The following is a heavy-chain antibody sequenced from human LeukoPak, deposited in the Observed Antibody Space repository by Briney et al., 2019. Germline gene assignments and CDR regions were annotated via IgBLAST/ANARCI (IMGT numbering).Heavy chain of an antibody. CDR3: ARGRYRDYQYFDH. D-gene: IGHD5-12*01. Sequence: GASVKVSCKASGYTFTSYYLHWLRQAPGQGLEWMGIINPSGDSTTYPQKFGGRVTMTSDTPTSTVYMELSSLRFEDTAVYYCARGRYRDYQYFDHWGQGTLVTVSS. CDR1: GYTFTSYY. V-gene: IGHV1-46*01. J-gene: IGHJ4*02. CDR2: INPSGDST.